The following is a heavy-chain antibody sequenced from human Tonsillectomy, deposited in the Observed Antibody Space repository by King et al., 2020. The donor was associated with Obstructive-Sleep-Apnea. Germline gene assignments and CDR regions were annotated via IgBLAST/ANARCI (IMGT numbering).Heavy chain of an antibody. Sequence: VQLVESGGGLVKPGESLRLSCAPSGFTFSDYYMNWIRQAPGKGLEWVSYISSSGNTIHYADSVKGRFTISRDNAKNSLYLQMNSLRAEDTAVYYCARDCSGYDSGWLYFDYGGQGTLVTVSS. J-gene: IGHJ4*02. V-gene: IGHV3-11*01. CDR2: ISSSGNTI. D-gene: IGHD6-19*01. CDR1: GFTFSDYY. CDR3: ARDCSGYDSGWLYFDY.